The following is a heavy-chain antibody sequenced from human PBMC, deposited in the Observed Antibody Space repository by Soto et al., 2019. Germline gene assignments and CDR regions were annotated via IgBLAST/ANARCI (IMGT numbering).Heavy chain of an antibody. Sequence: GGSLRLSCAASGFTFSSYSMNWVRQAPGKGLEWVSYIISSISTIYYADSVKGRFTISRDNSKNTLYLQMNSLRAEDTAVYHCANTPGIAVPDPLFDYWGQGTLVTVSS. V-gene: IGHV3-48*01. CDR1: GFTFSSYS. CDR2: IISSISTI. CDR3: ANTPGIAVPDPLFDY. D-gene: IGHD6-19*01. J-gene: IGHJ4*02.